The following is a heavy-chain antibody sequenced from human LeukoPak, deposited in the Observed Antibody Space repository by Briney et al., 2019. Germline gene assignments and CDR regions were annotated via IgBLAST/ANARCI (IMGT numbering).Heavy chain of an antibody. CDR3: ARGQYYYGSGSYAKLDY. Sequence: SETPSLTCTVSGGSISSYYWSWIRQPAGKGLEWIGRIYTSGSTNYNPSLKSRVTMSVDTSKNQFSLKLSSVTAADTAVYYCARGQYYYGSGSYAKLDYWGQGTLVTVSS. D-gene: IGHD3-10*01. CDR1: GGSISSYY. CDR2: IYTSGST. J-gene: IGHJ4*02. V-gene: IGHV4-4*07.